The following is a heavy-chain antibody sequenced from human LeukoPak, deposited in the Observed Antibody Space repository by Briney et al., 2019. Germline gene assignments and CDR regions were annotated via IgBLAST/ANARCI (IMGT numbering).Heavy chain of an antibody. CDR2: ISWNSGSI. CDR1: GFTFDDYA. D-gene: IGHD6-6*01. Sequence: PGRSLRLSCAASGFTFDDYAMHWVRQAPGKGLEWVSGISWNSGSIGYAYSVKGRFTISRDNGKNSLYLQMHSLRAEDMALYYCAKGITPYSSSSPDYWGQGTLVTVSS. V-gene: IGHV3-9*03. CDR3: AKGITPYSSSSPDY. J-gene: IGHJ4*02.